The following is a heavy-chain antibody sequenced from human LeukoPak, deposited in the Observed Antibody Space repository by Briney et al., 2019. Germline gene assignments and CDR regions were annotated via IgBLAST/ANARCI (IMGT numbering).Heavy chain of an antibody. D-gene: IGHD3-10*01. CDR2: INPNSGGT. Sequence: ASVKVSCKASGYTFTGYYMHWVRQAPGQGLEWMGWINPNSGGTNYAQKFQGWVTMTRDTSISTAYMELSRLRSDDTAVYYCARAWFGELLDPYGMDVWGQGTTVTVSS. J-gene: IGHJ6*02. CDR1: GYTFTGYY. V-gene: IGHV1-2*04. CDR3: ARAWFGELLDPYGMDV.